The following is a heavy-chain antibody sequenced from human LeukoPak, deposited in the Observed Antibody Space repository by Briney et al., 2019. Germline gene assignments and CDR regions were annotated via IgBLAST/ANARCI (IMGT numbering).Heavy chain of an antibody. CDR2: ISSNGAGT. Sequence: PGGSLRLSCAASGFTISTYAMHWVRQAPGKGLEFVSGISSNGAGTYYANSVKGRFTISRDISKNTPYLQMGSLRAEDMAVYYFARTTYTSPDYWGEGTLVTVSP. CDR1: GFTISTYA. J-gene: IGHJ4*02. CDR3: ARTTYTSPDY. D-gene: IGHD1-14*01. V-gene: IGHV3-64*01.